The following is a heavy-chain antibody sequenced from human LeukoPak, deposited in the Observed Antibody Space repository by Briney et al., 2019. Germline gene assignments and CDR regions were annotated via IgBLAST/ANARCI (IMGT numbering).Heavy chain of an antibody. CDR2: ISSTGANT. D-gene: IGHD6-6*01. CDR1: GFPFSNYA. V-gene: IGHV3-23*01. CDR3: AKAARSSSRDFDY. Sequence: GGSLRLSCAASGFPFSNYAMSWVRQGPEKGLEWLSAISSTGANTYYRESVKGRFTISRDNAKNSLYLQMNSLRAEDTAVYYCAKAARSSSRDFDYWGQGTLVTVSS. J-gene: IGHJ4*02.